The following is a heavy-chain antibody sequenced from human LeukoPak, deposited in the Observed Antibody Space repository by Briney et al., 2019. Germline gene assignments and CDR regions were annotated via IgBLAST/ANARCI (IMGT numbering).Heavy chain of an antibody. D-gene: IGHD3-22*01. CDR1: GFTFSSYW. V-gene: IGHV3-7*04. CDR2: IKQVGSEK. J-gene: IGHJ4*02. Sequence: GGSLRLSCAASGFTFSSYWMSWVRQAPGKGLEWVANIKQVGSEKYYVDSVKGRFTISRDNAKDSLYLQMNTLRAEDTAVYYCARGPPGDSSGYYYRHWGQGTLVTVSS. CDR3: ARGPPGDSSGYYYRH.